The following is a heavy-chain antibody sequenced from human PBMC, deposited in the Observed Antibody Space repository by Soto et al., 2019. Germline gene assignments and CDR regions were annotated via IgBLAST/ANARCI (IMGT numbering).Heavy chain of an antibody. D-gene: IGHD6-13*01. CDR1: GGTFSSYA. J-gene: IGHJ6*02. CDR3: ASPNSSSWYHHYYNGMDV. Sequence: SVKVSCKASGGTFSSYAISWVRQAPGQGLEWMGGIIPIFGTANYAQKFQGRVTITADESTSTAYMELSSLRSEDTAVYYCASPNSSSWYHHYYNGMDVWGQGTTVTVSS. V-gene: IGHV1-69*13. CDR2: IIPIFGTA.